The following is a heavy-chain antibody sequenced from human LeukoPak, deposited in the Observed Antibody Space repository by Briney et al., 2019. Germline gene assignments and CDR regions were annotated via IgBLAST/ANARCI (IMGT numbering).Heavy chain of an antibody. CDR1: GFNFPIYS. Sequence: PGGSLRLSCAASGFNFPIYSMSWVRHAPGKGLEWVATIKEDATEKFHVASVQGRFTISRDNAKNSLYLQMNSLRAEDTAVYYCARDINYYGSGSYFGYWGQGTLVTVSS. V-gene: IGHV3-7*01. CDR2: IKEDATEK. J-gene: IGHJ4*02. D-gene: IGHD3-10*01. CDR3: ARDINYYGSGSYFGY.